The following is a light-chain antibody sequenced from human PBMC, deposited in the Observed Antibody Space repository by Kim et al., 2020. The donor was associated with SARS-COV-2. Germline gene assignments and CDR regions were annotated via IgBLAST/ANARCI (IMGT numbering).Light chain of an antibody. Sequence: ATVGDRVTIACRASQSIDKWLAWFQQTPGKAPKLLFSEASSLENGVPSRFSGSGYGTEFTLTISSLQPDDFATYYCQQYESYPITFGQGTRLEIK. J-gene: IGKJ5*01. CDR2: EAS. V-gene: IGKV1-5*03. CDR1: QSIDKW. CDR3: QQYESYPIT.